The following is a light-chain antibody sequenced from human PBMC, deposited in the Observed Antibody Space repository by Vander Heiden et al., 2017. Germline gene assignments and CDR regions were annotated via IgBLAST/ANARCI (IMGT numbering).Light chain of an antibody. J-gene: IGKJ4*01. CDR2: DGS. CDR1: QSVSSN. V-gene: IGKV3-11*01. Sequence: EIVLTQSPATLSLSPGESATLSCSASQSVSSNLAWYQQKPGQAPRLLIYDGSNRATGIPAGFSGSGSGTDFTLTISSLEPEDFAVYYCQQRSNWPPLTFGGGTKVEIK. CDR3: QQRSNWPPLT.